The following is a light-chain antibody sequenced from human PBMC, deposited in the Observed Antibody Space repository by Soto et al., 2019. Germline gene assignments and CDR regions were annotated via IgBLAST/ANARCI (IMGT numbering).Light chain of an antibody. CDR3: QQCDSLPLT. Sequence: DIQMTQSPSSLSASVGDRVTITCEPTRGISNYLSWYQQRPGRATKLLVYDASTLEPGVPSRFSGSGSGTDFTFTITSLQPEDVATYYCQQCDSLPLTFGGGTKVDIK. V-gene: IGKV1-33*01. CDR2: DAS. J-gene: IGKJ4*01. CDR1: RGISNY.